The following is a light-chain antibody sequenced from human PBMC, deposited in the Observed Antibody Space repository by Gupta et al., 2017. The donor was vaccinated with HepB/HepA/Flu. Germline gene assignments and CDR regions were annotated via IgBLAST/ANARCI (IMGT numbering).Light chain of an antibody. CDR3: SSYTSTTTLA. Sequence: QSALTQPASVSGSPGQSITISCTGTSSDVGGYNYVSWYQQYPVKAPKVMIYDVSNRPSGVSYRFSGSKSGNTASLTISGLQAEDEADYYCSSYTSTTTLAFGTGTKVTVL. J-gene: IGLJ1*01. CDR1: SSDVGGYNY. CDR2: DVS. V-gene: IGLV2-14*03.